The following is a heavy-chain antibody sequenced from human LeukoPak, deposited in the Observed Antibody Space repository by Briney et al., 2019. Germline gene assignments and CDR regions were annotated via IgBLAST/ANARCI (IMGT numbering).Heavy chain of an antibody. J-gene: IGHJ6*03. V-gene: IGHV3-9*01. D-gene: IGHD3-10*01. CDR1: GFTFDDYA. CDR3: AKEGEGFGGFYYYYYMDV. CDR2: ISWNSGSI. Sequence: GGSLRLSCAASGFTFDDYAMHWVRQAPGKGLEWVSGISWNSGSIGYADSVKGRFTISRDNAKNSLYLQMNSLRAEDTALYYCAKEGEGFGGFYYYYYMDVWGKGTTVTVSS.